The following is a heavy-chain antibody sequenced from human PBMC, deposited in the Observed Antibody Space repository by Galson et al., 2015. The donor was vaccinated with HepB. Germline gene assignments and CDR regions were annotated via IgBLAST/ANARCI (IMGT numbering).Heavy chain of an antibody. D-gene: IGHD3-3*01. CDR3: AKDGPSSGWSDGWFDP. CDR1: GFTFSSYA. J-gene: IGHJ5*02. Sequence: SLRLSCAASGFTFSSYAMSWVRQAPGKGLEWVSAISGSGGSTYYADSVKGRFTISRDNSKNTLYLQMNSLRAEDTAVYYCAKDGPSSGWSDGWFDPWGQGTLVTVSS. CDR2: ISGSGGST. V-gene: IGHV3-23*01.